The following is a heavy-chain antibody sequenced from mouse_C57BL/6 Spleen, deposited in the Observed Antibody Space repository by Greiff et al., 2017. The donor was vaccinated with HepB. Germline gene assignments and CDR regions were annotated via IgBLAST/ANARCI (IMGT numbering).Heavy chain of an antibody. D-gene: IGHD1-1*02. CDR1: GYAFSSSW. Sequence: QVQLQQSGPELVKPGASVKISCKASGYAFSSSWMNWVKQRPGKGLEWIGRIYPGDGDTNYNGKFKGKATLTADKSSSTAYMQLSSLTSEDSAVYCCAREDYYGGGPWYFDVWGTGTTVTVSS. V-gene: IGHV1-82*01. CDR3: AREDYYGGGPWYFDV. CDR2: IYPGDGDT. J-gene: IGHJ1*03.